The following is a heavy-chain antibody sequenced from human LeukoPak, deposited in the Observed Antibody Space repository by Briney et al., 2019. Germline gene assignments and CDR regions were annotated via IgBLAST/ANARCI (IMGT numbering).Heavy chain of an antibody. J-gene: IGHJ4*02. CDR1: GYTFNSYG. CDR2: ISPYTGNT. V-gene: IGHV1-18*04. Sequence: ASVKVSCKASGYTFNSYGISWVRQAPGQGLEWMGSISPYTGNTKYAESLQGRVIMTTDTSTRTAYVELRSPRSDDTAVLYCARDQYDYVWGSYRPYFDYWGQGTLVTVSS. CDR3: ARDQYDYVWGSYRPYFDY. D-gene: IGHD3-16*02.